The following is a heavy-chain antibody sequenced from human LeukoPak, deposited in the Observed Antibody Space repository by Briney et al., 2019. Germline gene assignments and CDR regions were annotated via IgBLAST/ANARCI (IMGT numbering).Heavy chain of an antibody. V-gene: IGHV4-61*02. CDR2: ISSSGST. CDR3: ARGPAIGYYDILTGYYPTNLFDY. D-gene: IGHD3-9*01. J-gene: IGHJ4*02. Sequence: SETLSLTCTVSGDSISSGDYYWSWIRQPAGKGLEWIGRISSSGSTNYNPSLKSRVTISVDTSKNQFSLKLSSVTAADTAVYYCARGPAIGYYDILTGYYPTNLFDYWGQGTLVTVSS. CDR1: GDSISSGDYY.